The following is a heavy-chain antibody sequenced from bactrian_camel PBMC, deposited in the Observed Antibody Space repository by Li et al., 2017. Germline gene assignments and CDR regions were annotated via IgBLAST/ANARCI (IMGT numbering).Heavy chain of an antibody. Sequence: VQLVESGGGSVQSGGSLTLSCVTSGYTYHPYCMGWFRQRPNRGRDGVAFIGPDGVLNYADPVKGRFVISQDEAKNTLYLQMTSLSPEDTAMYYCAVDAYYSPGSFCAYDSWGQGTQVTVS. J-gene: IGHJ4*01. D-gene: IGHD2*01. V-gene: IGHV3S19*01. CDR2: IGPDGVL. CDR1: GYTYHPYC. CDR3: AVDAYYSPGSFCAYDS.